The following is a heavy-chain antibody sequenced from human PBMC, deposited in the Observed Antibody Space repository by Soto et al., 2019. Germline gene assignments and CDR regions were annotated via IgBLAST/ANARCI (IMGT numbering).Heavy chain of an antibody. CDR2: ISGSGDTV. Sequence: QVQLVESGGGLVKPGGSLRLSCAASDFIFSDYYMTWIRQAPGKGLEWLSYISGSGDTVYYADSVQGRFTISRDNAKSALYLQMNRLRAEDTAVYYCVRETLHRFYYYYYLDVWGKGTTVTVSS. J-gene: IGHJ6*03. CDR1: DFIFSDYY. CDR3: VRETLHRFYYYYYLDV. V-gene: IGHV3-11*01. D-gene: IGHD4-4*01.